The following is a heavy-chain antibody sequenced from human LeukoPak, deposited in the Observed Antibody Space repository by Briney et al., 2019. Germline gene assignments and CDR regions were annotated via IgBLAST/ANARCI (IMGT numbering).Heavy chain of an antibody. CDR1: GFTFSSYG. J-gene: IGHJ2*01. Sequence: GGSLRLSCAASGFTFSSYGMHWVRQAPGKGLEWVSAISGSGGSTNYADSVKGRFTISRDNSKNTLYLQMNSLRAEDTAVYYCAKRATLDDWYFDLWGRGTLVTVSS. V-gene: IGHV3-23*01. CDR2: ISGSGGST. CDR3: AKRATLDDWYFDL.